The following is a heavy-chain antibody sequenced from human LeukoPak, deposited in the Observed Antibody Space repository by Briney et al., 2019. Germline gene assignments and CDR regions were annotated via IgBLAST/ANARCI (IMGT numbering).Heavy chain of an antibody. D-gene: IGHD3-3*01. J-gene: IGHJ4*02. V-gene: IGHV4-30-2*01. Sequence: PSQTLSLTCAVSGVSITSDTYCWSWIRQPPGKGLEWIGYILHSGSTYYNPSLKSRVTISIDTSKSQFSLKLSSVTAADTAVYYCARTRDFWSGYIDYWGQGTLVTVSS. CDR2: ILHSGST. CDR1: GVSITSDTYC. CDR3: ARTRDFWSGYIDY.